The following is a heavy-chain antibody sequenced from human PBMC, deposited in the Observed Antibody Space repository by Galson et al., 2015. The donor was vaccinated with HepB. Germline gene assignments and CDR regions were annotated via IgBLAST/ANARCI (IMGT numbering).Heavy chain of an antibody. CDR1: GGSISSSSYY. V-gene: IGHV4-39*01. CDR3: ARHLRPSELRGGWFDP. J-gene: IGHJ5*02. CDR2: IYYSGST. Sequence: SETLSLTCTVSGGSISSSSYYWGWIRQPPGKGLEWIGSIYYSGSTYYNPSLKSRVTISVDTSKNQFSLKLSSVTAADTAVYYCARHLRPSELRGGWFDPWGQGTLVTVSS. D-gene: IGHD1-26*01.